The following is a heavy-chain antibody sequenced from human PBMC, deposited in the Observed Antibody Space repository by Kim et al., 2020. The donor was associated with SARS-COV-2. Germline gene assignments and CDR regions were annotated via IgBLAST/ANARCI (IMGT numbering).Heavy chain of an antibody. CDR2: ISGSGGST. CDR1: GFTFSSYA. Sequence: GGSLRLSCAASGFTFSSYAMSWVRQAPGKGLEWVSAISGSGGSTYYADSVKGRFTISRDSSKNTLYLQMNSLRAEDTAVYYCAKDRALQQGLVSRYYYGMDVWGQGTTVTVSS. J-gene: IGHJ6*02. CDR3: AKDRALQQGLVSRYYYGMDV. D-gene: IGHD6-19*01. V-gene: IGHV3-23*01.